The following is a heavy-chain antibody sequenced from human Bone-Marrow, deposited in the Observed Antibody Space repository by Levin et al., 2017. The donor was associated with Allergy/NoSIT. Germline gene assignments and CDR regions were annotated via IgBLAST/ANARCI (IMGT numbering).Heavy chain of an antibody. CDR3: AKLLITGAAEMKGRPDY. CDR2: IYYTGRT. V-gene: IGHV4-39*01. D-gene: IGHD2-15*01. J-gene: IGHJ4*02. CDR1: GGSISSSTYY. Sequence: HSQTLSLTCTVSGGSISSSTYYWGWIRQPPGKRLEWIGNIYYTGRTYYNPSLKSRATLSVDTSKNQFSLRLNSVTATDTAVYYCAKLLITGAAEMKGRPDYWGRGTLVTVSS.